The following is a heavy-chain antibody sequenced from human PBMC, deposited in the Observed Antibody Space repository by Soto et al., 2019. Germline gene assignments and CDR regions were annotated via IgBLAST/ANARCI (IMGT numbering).Heavy chain of an antibody. J-gene: IGHJ4*02. Sequence: QITLKESGPTLVKPTQTLTLTCTFSGFSLSTSGVGVGWIRQPPGKALEWLALIYLDDDKRYSPSLKSRLTITKDTSKNQVVLTMTNMDPVDTATYYCAHPQDWYCSGGSCYPYFDYWGQGTLVTVSS. CDR1: GFSLSTSGVG. CDR2: IYLDDDK. CDR3: AHPQDWYCSGGSCYPYFDY. V-gene: IGHV2-5*02. D-gene: IGHD2-15*01.